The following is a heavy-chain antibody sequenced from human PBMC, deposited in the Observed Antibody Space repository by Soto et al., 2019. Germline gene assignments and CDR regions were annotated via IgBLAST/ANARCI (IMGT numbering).Heavy chain of an antibody. CDR1: GFSFGDYA. CDR3: TRGRFGNRYYYYYYGMDV. Sequence: EVQLVESGGGLVKPGRSLRLSCTASGFSFGDYAMSWFRQAPGKGLEWVGVIRSKAYGGTTEYAASVKGRFTISRDDSKSIAYLQMNSLKSEDTAVYYCTRGRFGNRYYYYYYGMDVWGQGTTVTVSS. V-gene: IGHV3-49*05. D-gene: IGHD3-10*01. J-gene: IGHJ6*02. CDR2: IRSKAYGGTT.